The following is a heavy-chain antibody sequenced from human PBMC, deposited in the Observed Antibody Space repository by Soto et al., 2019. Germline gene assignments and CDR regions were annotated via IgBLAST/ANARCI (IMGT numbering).Heavy chain of an antibody. J-gene: IGHJ4*02. CDR2: IYPGDSDT. Sequence: GESLKIFCKGSGYSFTSYWIGWVRQLPGKGLEWRGIIYPGDSDTRYSPSFQGQVTISADKSISTAHLQWSSLKASDNAMYYCARPLSGWYYLDYRGQGTLVTVSS. CDR3: ARPLSGWYYLDY. V-gene: IGHV5-51*01. CDR1: GYSFTSYW. D-gene: IGHD6-19*01.